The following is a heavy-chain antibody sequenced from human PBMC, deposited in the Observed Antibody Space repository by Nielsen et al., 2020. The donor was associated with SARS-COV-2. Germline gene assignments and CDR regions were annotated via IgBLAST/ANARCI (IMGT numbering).Heavy chain of an antibody. D-gene: IGHD2-15*01. CDR3: ARYVVVGVAATAEWFDP. CDR1: GGSISSGDYY. J-gene: IGHJ5*02. CDR2: IYYSGST. V-gene: IGHV4-30-4*01. Sequence: SETLSLTCTVSGGSISSGDYYWSWIRQPPGKGLEWIGYIYYSGSTYYNPSLKSRVTISVDTSKNQFSLKLSSVTAADTAVYYCARYVVVGVAATAEWFDPWGQGTLVTVSS.